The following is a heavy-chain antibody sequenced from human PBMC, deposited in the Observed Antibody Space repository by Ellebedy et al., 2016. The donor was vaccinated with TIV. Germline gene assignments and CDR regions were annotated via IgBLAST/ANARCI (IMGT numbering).Heavy chain of an antibody. J-gene: IGHJ4*02. CDR2: INSDGSVT. CDR1: GFTLSSYW. CDR3: TRDLVD. D-gene: IGHD3-9*01. V-gene: IGHV3-74*01. Sequence: GESLKISCAVSGFTLSSYWMHRVRQAPGKGLVWVSRINSDGSVTTYADSVKGRFTISRDNAKNTLNLQVNSLRAEDTAVYFCTRDLVDWGQGTLVTVSS.